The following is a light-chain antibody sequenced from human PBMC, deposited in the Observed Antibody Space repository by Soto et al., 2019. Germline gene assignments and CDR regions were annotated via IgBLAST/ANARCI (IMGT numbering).Light chain of an antibody. CDR1: QSVSSW. V-gene: IGKV1-5*03. Sequence: DIQMTQSPSTLPASVGDRVTITCRASQSVSSWLAWYQQKPGKAPKLLIYNASSLESGVPSRFSGSGSGTEFTLTISSLEPEDFAVYYCQQRSNWPGTFGQGTKVDIK. CDR3: QQRSNWPGT. J-gene: IGKJ1*01. CDR2: NAS.